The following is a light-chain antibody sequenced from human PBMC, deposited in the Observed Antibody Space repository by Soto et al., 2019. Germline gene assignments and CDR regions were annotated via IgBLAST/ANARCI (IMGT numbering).Light chain of an antibody. CDR1: QSVSSSY. J-gene: IGKJ1*01. CDR3: QQYSSSWT. Sequence: EIVLTQSPGTLSLSPGERATLSCRANQSVSSSYLAWYQQNPGQAPRLLIYGASSRATGIPDRFSGSGSGTDFTLTISRLEPEDFAVYYCQQYSSSWTFGQGTKVDIK. V-gene: IGKV3-20*01. CDR2: GAS.